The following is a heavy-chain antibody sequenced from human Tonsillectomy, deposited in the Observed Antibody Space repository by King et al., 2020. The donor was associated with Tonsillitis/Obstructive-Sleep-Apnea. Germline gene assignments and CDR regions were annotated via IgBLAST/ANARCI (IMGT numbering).Heavy chain of an antibody. J-gene: IGHJ4*02. Sequence: VQLVESGGGLVQPGGSLRLSCAASGFTFSSYAMSWVRQAPGKGLEWFSGISGSGGSTYYADSVKGRFTISRDNSKNTLYLQMSSLRAEDTAVYYCAKDLSSWYWSYFDYWGQGTLVTVSS. CDR3: AKDLSSWYWSYFDY. CDR1: GFTFSSYA. CDR2: ISGSGGST. D-gene: IGHD6-13*01. V-gene: IGHV3-23*04.